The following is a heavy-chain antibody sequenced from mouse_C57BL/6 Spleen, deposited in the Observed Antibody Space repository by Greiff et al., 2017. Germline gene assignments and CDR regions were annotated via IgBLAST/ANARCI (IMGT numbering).Heavy chain of an antibody. CDR1: GYTFTSYG. CDR2: IYPRSGNT. J-gene: IGHJ4*01. Sequence: VKLMESGAELARPGASVKLSCKASGYTFTSYGISWVKQRTGQGLEWIGEIYPRSGNTYYNEKFKGKATLTADKSSSTAYMELRSLTSEDSAVYFCARFRPLDSSAFYAMDYWGQGTSVTVSS. CDR3: ARFRPLDSSAFYAMDY. V-gene: IGHV1-81*01. D-gene: IGHD3-2*02.